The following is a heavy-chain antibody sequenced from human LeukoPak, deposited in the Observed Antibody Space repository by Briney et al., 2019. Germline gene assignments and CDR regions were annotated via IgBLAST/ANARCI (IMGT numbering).Heavy chain of an antibody. CDR3: AKPSGDAFDI. V-gene: IGHV3-23*01. D-gene: IGHD1-26*01. CDR2: ISGSGGST. J-gene: IGHJ3*02. CDR1: GFTFSSYA. Sequence: GGSLRLSCAASGFTFSSYAMSWVRQAPGKGLDWVSAISGSGGSTYYADSVKGRFTISRDNSKNTLYLQMNSMRAEDTAVYYCAKPSGDAFDIWGQGTMVTVSS.